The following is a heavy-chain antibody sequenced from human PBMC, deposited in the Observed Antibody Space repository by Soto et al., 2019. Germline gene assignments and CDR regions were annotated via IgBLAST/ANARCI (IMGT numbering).Heavy chain of an antibody. J-gene: IGHJ4*02. CDR3: ARDCDILTGAPVGDY. V-gene: IGHV3-53*01. CDR2: MYRGGIT. D-gene: IGHD3-9*01. CDR1: GFSVSTTY. Sequence: PGGSLRLSCAASGFSVSTTYMSWVRQAPGKGLEWVSVMYRGGITEYADSVKGRFTISRDNSKNTLYLQMDSLRGEDTAVYYWARDCDILTGAPVGDYWGQGTLVTVSS.